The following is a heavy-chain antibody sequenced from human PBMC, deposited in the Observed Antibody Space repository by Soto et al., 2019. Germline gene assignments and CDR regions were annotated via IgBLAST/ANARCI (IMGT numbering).Heavy chain of an antibody. J-gene: IGHJ6*03. V-gene: IGHV3-21*01. CDR2: ISSSSSYI. CDR3: ARAPTYYDFWSGYYIPYYYYYMDV. Sequence: GGSLRLSCAASVFPFSSYSMNWVRQAPGKGLEWVSSISSSSSYIYYADSVKGRFTISRDNAKNSLYLQMNSLRAEDTAVYYCARAPTYYDFWSGYYIPYYYYYMDVWGKGTTVTVSS. CDR1: VFPFSSYS. D-gene: IGHD3-3*01.